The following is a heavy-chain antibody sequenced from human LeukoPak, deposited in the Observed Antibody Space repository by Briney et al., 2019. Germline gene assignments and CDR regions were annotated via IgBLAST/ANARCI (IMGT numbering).Heavy chain of an antibody. V-gene: IGHV3-23*01. J-gene: IGHJ4*02. Sequence: GGSLRLSCAASGFTFSSYAMSGVCQAPGKGLEWGSAISGSVGSTYYADPVKGRFTISRDNSKNTLYLQMNSLRAEDTAVYYCAKTPLVAVAVIDYWGQGTLVTVSS. CDR3: AKTPLVAVAVIDY. CDR1: GFTFSSYA. D-gene: IGHD6-19*01. CDR2: ISGSVGST.